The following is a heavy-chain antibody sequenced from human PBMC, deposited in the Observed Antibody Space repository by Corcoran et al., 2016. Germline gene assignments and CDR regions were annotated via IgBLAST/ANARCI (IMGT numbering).Heavy chain of an antibody. CDR3: AKPHSSGWYYFDY. CDR2: LSWDGGST. D-gene: IGHD6-19*01. Sequence: EMQLVESGGVVVQPGGSLRLSCAASGFTFDDYAMHWVRHAPGKGLEWVSLLSWDGGSTYYGDSVKGRFTISRDNSENSLYLQMNSLRAEDTALDYCAKPHSSGWYYFDYWGQGTPVTVSS. CDR1: GFTFDDYA. J-gene: IGHJ4*02. V-gene: IGHV3-43D*03.